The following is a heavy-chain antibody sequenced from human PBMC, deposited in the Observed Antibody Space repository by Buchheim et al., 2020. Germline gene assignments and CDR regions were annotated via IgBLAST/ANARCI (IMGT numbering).Heavy chain of an antibody. J-gene: IGHJ4*02. Sequence: EVQLVESGGGLVQPGGSLRLSCAASGFTFSGYWMHWVRQGPGEGLVWVSGINDDGTRTNYADSVKGRFTISRDNDKNKPYLQMNSLRADDTALYYSAIGGIRATLDRHFDYWGQGTL. V-gene: IGHV3-74*01. CDR3: AIGGIRATLDRHFDY. CDR1: GFTFSGYW. CDR2: INDDGTRT. D-gene: IGHD1-14*01.